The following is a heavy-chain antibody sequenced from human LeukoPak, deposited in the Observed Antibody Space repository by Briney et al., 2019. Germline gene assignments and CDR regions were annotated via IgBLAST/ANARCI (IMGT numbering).Heavy chain of an antibody. Sequence: GGSLRLSCAASGFTISGSAMHWVRQVSGKGLEWVGRIRGKTNNYATEYAVSVKGRFTISRDDSKNTVYLQMNSLKTEDTAVYYCTRLRGEKASGDYWGQGTLVTVSS. CDR1: GFTISGSA. CDR3: TRLRGEKASGDY. V-gene: IGHV3-73*01. J-gene: IGHJ4*02. D-gene: IGHD3-10*01. CDR2: IRGKTNNYAT.